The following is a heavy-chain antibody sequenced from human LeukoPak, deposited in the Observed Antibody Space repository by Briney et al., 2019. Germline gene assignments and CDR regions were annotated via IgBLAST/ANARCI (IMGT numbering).Heavy chain of an antibody. CDR2: VGGSGGTT. V-gene: IGHV3-23*01. J-gene: IGHJ4*02. CDR1: GFTFSSYS. D-gene: IGHD6-19*01. Sequence: GGSLRLSCAASGFTFSSYSMNWVRQAPGKGLEWVSAVGGSGGTTFYADSVKGRFTISRDNSKNMLYLQMNSLRAEDTAIYYCAKDRSSGWYWGFDYWGQGTLVTVSS. CDR3: AKDRSSGWYWGFDY.